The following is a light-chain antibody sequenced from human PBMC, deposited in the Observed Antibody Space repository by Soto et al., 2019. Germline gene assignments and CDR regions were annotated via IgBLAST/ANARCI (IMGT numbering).Light chain of an antibody. CDR3: QQSFSG. Sequence: DIQMTQSPSSLSASVGDTVTITCRASRNIVNFLNWYQQKPGKAPKLLIYAASTLQSGVQCRFSGSGSVTAFTLSIRSLEPEDFATYYCQQSFSGFGPGTRVEIK. V-gene: IGKV1-39*01. J-gene: IGKJ3*01. CDR2: AAS. CDR1: RNIVNF.